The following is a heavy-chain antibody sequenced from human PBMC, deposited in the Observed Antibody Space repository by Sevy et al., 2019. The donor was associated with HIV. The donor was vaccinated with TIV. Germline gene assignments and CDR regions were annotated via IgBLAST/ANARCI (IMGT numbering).Heavy chain of an antibody. CDR1: GFTFSDYG. J-gene: IGHJ4*02. CDR3: AKVRCRFCSGGSSYYFDN. V-gene: IGHV3-30*18. Sequence: LTCAASGFTFSDYGMNWFRQAPGRGLEWVAVISYDGSNKYYSDSVKGRFTISRDNSKDTLFLQMNSLRAEDTAVYYCAKVRCRFCSGGSSYYFDNWGQGTLVTVSS. CDR2: ISYDGSNK. D-gene: IGHD2-15*01.